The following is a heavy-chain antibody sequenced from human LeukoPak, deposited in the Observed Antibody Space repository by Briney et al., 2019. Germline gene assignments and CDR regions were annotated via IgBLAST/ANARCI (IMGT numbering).Heavy chain of an antibody. J-gene: IGHJ5*02. CDR2: IYYSGST. D-gene: IGHD1-14*01. V-gene: IGHV4-59*12. CDR3: ARDRTGSNWFDP. Sequence: SETLSLTCTVSGGSISSYYWSWIRQPPGKGLEWIGYIYYSGSTNYNPSLKSRVTISVDRSKNQFSLKLSSVTAADTAVYYCARDRTGSNWFDPWGQGTLVTVSS. CDR1: GGSISSYY.